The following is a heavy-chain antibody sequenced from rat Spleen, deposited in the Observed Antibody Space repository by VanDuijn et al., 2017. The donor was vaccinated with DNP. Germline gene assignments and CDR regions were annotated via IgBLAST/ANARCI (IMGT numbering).Heavy chain of an antibody. J-gene: IGHJ2*01. CDR1: GFTFSDYY. Sequence: EVQLVESDGGLVQPGRSLKLSCAAAGFTFSDYYMAWVRQAPTKGQEWVATISYDGSSTYYRDSVKGPFNNSRDNAKSTLYLQMDILRSEDTANYSCARLGYRGYSEAFDYWGQGVMVTVSS. V-gene: IGHV5-29*01. CDR3: ARLGYRGYSEAFDY. D-gene: IGHD1-11*01. CDR2: ISYDGSST.